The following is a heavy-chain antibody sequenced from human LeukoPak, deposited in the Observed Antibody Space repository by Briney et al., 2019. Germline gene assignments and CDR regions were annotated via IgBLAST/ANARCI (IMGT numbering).Heavy chain of an antibody. CDR1: GYTFTSYY. CDR2: INPSGGST. J-gene: IGHJ6*02. V-gene: IGHV1-46*01. Sequence: VASVKVSCKASGYTFTSYYMHWVRQAPGQGLEWMGIINPSGGSTSYAQKFQGRVTMTRDTSTSTVYMELSSLRSEDTAVYYCARGQAYDFWSGYFYYYGMDVWGQGTTVTVSS. D-gene: IGHD3-3*01. CDR3: ARGQAYDFWSGYFYYYGMDV.